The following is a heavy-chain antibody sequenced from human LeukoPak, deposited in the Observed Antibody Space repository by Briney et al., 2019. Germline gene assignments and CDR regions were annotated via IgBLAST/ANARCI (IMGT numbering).Heavy chain of an antibody. CDR3: ARGATYGGGDY. Sequence: GGSLRLSCAASGFTFSTYGMNWVRQAPGKGLEWISYISSDNSIIYYADSVKGRFTISRDNAKNSLHLQMNSLRAEDTAVYYCARGATYGGGDYWGQGTLVTVSS. CDR1: GFTFSTYG. J-gene: IGHJ4*02. CDR2: ISSDNSII. V-gene: IGHV3-48*04. D-gene: IGHD4-23*01.